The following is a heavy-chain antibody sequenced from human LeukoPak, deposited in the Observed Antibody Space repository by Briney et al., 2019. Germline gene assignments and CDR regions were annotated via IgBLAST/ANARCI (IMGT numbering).Heavy chain of an antibody. V-gene: IGHV4-39*01. CDR3: ARLRPPMLFDI. CDR1: GGSISSSSYY. Sequence: SETLSLTCTVSGGSISSSSYYWGWIRQPPGKGLEWIGSIYYSGSTYYNPSLKSRVTISVDTSKNQFSLKLSSVTAADTAVYYCARLRPPMLFDIWGQGTMVTVSS. J-gene: IGHJ3*02. CDR2: IYYSGST. D-gene: IGHD2-8*01.